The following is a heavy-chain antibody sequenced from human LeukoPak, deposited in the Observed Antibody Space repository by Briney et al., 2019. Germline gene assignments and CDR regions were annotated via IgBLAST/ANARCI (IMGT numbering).Heavy chain of an antibody. V-gene: IGHV3-48*04. CDR3: ARNQVTMVRGVNFYYYYMDV. CDR2: ISSSSSTI. D-gene: IGHD3-10*01. Sequence: GGSLRLSCAASGFTFSSYSMDWVRQAPGKGLEWVSYISSSSSTIYYADSVKGRFTISRDNAKNSLYLQMNSLRVEDTAVYYCARNQVTMVRGVNFYYYYMDVWGKGTTVTVSS. CDR1: GFTFSSYS. J-gene: IGHJ6*03.